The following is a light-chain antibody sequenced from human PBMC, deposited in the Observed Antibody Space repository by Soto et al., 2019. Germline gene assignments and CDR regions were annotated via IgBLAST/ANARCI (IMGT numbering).Light chain of an antibody. CDR2: DAS. CDR3: QQRSNWPRT. J-gene: IGKJ1*01. Sequence: EIVLTQSPATLSLSPGERATLSCRASQSVSSYLAWYQQKPGQAPRLLFYDASHRATGIPARFSGSWSGNDFTLPISSLEPEDFAVYYCQQRSNWPRTFGQGTKVDIK. CDR1: QSVSSY. V-gene: IGKV3-11*01.